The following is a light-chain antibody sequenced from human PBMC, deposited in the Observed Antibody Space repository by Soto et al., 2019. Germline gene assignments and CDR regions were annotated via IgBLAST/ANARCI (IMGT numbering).Light chain of an antibody. CDR1: SSDIGGYNF. Sequence: QSALTQPASVSGSPGQSITISCTVTSSDIGGYNFVSWYQQHPGKAPKLLIYEVRHRPSGISNRFSGSKSGNTASLTISGLQAEDEADYYCISYSSSSTLYVFGPGTKVTVL. CDR2: EVR. CDR3: ISYSSSSTLYV. J-gene: IGLJ1*01. V-gene: IGLV2-14*01.